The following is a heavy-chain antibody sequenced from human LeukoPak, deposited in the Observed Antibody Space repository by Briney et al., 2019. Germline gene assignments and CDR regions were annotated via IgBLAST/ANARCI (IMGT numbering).Heavy chain of an antibody. V-gene: IGHV4-31*03. D-gene: IGHD1-7*01. CDR3: ASYGPLELRARWFDP. CDR1: GGSISSGGYY. Sequence: SETLSLTCTVSGGSISSGGYYWSWIRQHPGKGLEWIGYIYYSGSTYYNPSLKSRVTISVDTSENQFSLKLSSVTAADTAVYYCASYGPLELRARWFDPWGQGTLVTVSS. J-gene: IGHJ5*02. CDR2: IYYSGST.